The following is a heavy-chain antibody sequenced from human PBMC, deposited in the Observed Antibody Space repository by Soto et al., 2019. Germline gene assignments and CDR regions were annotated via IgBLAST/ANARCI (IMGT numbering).Heavy chain of an antibody. CDR3: AKSERLARPFDY. Sequence: VGSLRLSCAAAGFNFRSYAMSWVRQAPGKGLEWVSGISGSGDNTDYADSVKGQFSIFRDNSKNTLYLQMHGLRADDTAVYYCAKSERLARPFDYWGQGTLVTVSS. J-gene: IGHJ4*02. CDR2: ISGSGDNT. CDR1: GFNFRSYA. V-gene: IGHV3-23*01. D-gene: IGHD6-19*01.